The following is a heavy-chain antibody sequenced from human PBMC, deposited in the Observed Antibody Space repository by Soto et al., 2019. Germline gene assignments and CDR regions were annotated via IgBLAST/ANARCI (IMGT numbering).Heavy chain of an antibody. Sequence: QVQLQESGPGLVKPSETLSLTCTVSGDSISSYYWSWIRQPPGKGLEWIGYIFYSGSTNYNPSLKSRVTILLDTSKNQFSLRLSSMIAADTAVDYCARASNSGSEFDYWGLGTLVTVSS. CDR1: GDSISSYY. D-gene: IGHD7-27*01. V-gene: IGHV4-59*01. CDR2: IFYSGST. J-gene: IGHJ4*02. CDR3: ARASNSGSEFDY.